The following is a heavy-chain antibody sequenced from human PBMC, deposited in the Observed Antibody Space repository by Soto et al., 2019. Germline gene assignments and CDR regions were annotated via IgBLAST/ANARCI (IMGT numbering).Heavy chain of an antibody. CDR2: LSSDGFGA. V-gene: IGHV3-74*03. CDR1: GFSLSPYW. Sequence: GGSLRLSCAASGFSLSPYWMHLVRQVPGRGLEWVARLSSDGFGAAYADSVKGRFFISRDIARNTLSLQMNSLRADDTAVYYCARDVGGHDYWGRGTSVAVSS. CDR3: ARDVGGHDY. J-gene: IGHJ4*02. D-gene: IGHD3-16*01.